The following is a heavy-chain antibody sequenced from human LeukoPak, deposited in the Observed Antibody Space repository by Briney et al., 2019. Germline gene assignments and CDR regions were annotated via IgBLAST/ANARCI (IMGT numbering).Heavy chain of an antibody. CDR1: GGSISSYY. V-gene: IGHV4-59*01. CDR3: ARDLVYGSGSYFDY. D-gene: IGHD3-10*01. CDR2: IYYSGST. Sequence: PSETLSLTCTVSGGSISSYYWSWIRQPPGKGLEWIGYIYYSGSTNYNPSLKSRVTISVDTSKNQFSLKLSSVTAADTAVYYCARDLVYGSGSYFDYWGQGTLVTVSS. J-gene: IGHJ4*02.